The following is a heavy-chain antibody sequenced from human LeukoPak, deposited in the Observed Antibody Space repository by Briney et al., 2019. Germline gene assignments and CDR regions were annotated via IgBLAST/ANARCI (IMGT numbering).Heavy chain of an antibody. D-gene: IGHD5-18*01. Sequence: GGSLRLSCAASGFTFSSYGMHWVRQAPGKGLEWVAFIRYDGSNKYYADSVKGRFTISRDNAKNSLYLQMNSLRAEDTAVYYCARGQRGYSYGTYYYYGMDVWGQGTTVTVSS. CDR1: GFTFSSYG. CDR3: ARGQRGYSYGTYYYYGMDV. V-gene: IGHV3-30*02. CDR2: IRYDGSNK. J-gene: IGHJ6*02.